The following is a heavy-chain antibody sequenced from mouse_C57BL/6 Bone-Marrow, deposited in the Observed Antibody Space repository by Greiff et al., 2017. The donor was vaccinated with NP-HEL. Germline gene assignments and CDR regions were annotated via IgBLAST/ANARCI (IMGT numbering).Heavy chain of an antibody. Sequence: VQLQQSGAELVRPGASVTLSCKASGYTFTDYEMHWVKQTPVHGLEWIGAIDPETGGTAYNQKFKGKAILTADTSSSTAYMELRSLTSEDSAVYYCTREDYHLDYWGQGTTLTVSS. V-gene: IGHV1-15*01. CDR3: TREDYHLDY. D-gene: IGHD2-4*01. J-gene: IGHJ2*01. CDR1: GYTFTDYE. CDR2: IDPETGGT.